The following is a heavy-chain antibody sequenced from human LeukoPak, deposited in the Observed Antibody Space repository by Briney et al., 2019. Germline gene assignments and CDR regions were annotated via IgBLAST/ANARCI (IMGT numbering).Heavy chain of an antibody. CDR2: IKQDGSEK. Sequence: GGSLRLSCAASGFTFSSCWMSWVRQAPGKGLEWVANIKQDGSEKHYVDSVKGRFTISRDNAKNSLYLQMNSLRAEDTAVYYCAVEMATTYRGDYWGQGTLSPSPQ. J-gene: IGHJ4*02. CDR3: AVEMATTYRGDY. CDR1: GFTFSSCW. V-gene: IGHV3-7*03. D-gene: IGHD5-24*01.